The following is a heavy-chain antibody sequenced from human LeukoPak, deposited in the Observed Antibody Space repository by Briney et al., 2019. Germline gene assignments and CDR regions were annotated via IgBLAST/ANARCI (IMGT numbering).Heavy chain of an antibody. J-gene: IGHJ2*01. Sequence: SETLSLTRTVSGGSINSGSHYWGSLRQPPGTGLEWIGSIYYTGKTYYNPSLKSRATMSVDTSKNHFSLTLSSVTAADTAVYYCATLYPPNGVYNWYFDLWGRGTLVTVSS. CDR2: IYYTGKT. D-gene: IGHD2-8*01. CDR1: GGSINSGSHY. V-gene: IGHV4-39*01. CDR3: ATLYPPNGVYNWYFDL.